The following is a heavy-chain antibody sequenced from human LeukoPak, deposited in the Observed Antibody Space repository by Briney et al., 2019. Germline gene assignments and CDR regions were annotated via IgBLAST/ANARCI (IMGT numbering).Heavy chain of an antibody. CDR1: GFTFDDYG. Sequence: PGGSLRLSCAASGFTFDDYGMSWVRHAPGKGLEWVSGINWNGGSTVYADSVKGRFTISRDNAKNSLYLQMNSLRAEDTALYYCARAAYYDSSGYPIDYWGQGTLVTVSS. D-gene: IGHD3-22*01. CDR2: INWNGGST. CDR3: ARAAYYDSSGYPIDY. V-gene: IGHV3-20*04. J-gene: IGHJ4*02.